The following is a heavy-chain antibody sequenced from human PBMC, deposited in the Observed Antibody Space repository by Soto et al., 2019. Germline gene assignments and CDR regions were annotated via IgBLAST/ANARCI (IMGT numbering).Heavy chain of an antibody. J-gene: IGHJ4*02. Sequence: PGGSLRLSCAASGFTFSSYGMHWVRQAPGKGLEWVAVISYDGSNKYYADSVKGRFTISRDNSKNTLYLQMNSLRAEDTAVYYCAKDPEYNGIDINYFDYWGQGTLVTVSS. CDR3: AKDPEYNGIDINYFDY. CDR1: GFTFSSYG. D-gene: IGHD1-1*01. V-gene: IGHV3-30*18. CDR2: ISYDGSNK.